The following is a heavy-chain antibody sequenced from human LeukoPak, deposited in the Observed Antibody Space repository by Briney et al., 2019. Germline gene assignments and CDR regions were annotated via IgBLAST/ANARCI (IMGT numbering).Heavy chain of an antibody. J-gene: IGHJ3*02. CDR1: GYTFTSYY. Sequence: ASVKVSCKASGYTFTSYYMHRVRQAPGQGLEWRGIINPTTGDTTYAQKFQGRLTMTRDMSTSTVNMELSSLTSEDTAVFYCARYGFSAVWQGGWHAFDIWGQGTVVTVS. CDR3: ARYGFSAVWQGGWHAFDI. V-gene: IGHV1-46*01. D-gene: IGHD2-15*01. CDR2: INPTTGDT.